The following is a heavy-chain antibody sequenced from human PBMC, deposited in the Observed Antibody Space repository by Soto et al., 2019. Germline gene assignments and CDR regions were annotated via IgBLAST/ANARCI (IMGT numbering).Heavy chain of an antibody. CDR3: ARAGSGWHIFDY. D-gene: IGHD6-19*01. J-gene: IGHJ4*02. Sequence: PSETLSLTCTVSGGSISSGGYYWSWIRQHPGKGLEWIGYIYYSGSTYYNPSLKSRVTISVDTSKNQFSLKRSSVTAADTALYYCARAGSGWHIFDYWGQGTLVTVSS. CDR1: GGSISSGGYY. CDR2: IYYSGST. V-gene: IGHV4-31*03.